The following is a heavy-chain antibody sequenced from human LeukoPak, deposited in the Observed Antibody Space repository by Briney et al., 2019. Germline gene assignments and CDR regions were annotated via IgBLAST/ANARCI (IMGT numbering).Heavy chain of an antibody. CDR1: GYTFTGYY. D-gene: IGHD5-18*01. CDR2: INPNSGGT. Sequence: GASVKVSCKASGYTFTGYYMHWVRQAPGQGLEWMGWINPNSGGTNYAQKLQGRVTMTTDASTSTAYMEIRSLRSDDTAVYYCTRDLGVDTTMIFFGYWGQGSLVTVSS. J-gene: IGHJ4*02. V-gene: IGHV1-2*02. CDR3: TRDLGVDTTMIFFGY.